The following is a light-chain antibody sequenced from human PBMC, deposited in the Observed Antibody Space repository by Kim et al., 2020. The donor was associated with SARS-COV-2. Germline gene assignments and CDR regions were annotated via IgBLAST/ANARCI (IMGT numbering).Light chain of an antibody. Sequence: QTAALPSYKNKLRYRAVSSYQQKQSEPPVLAIYRDTKRPSGIPKRFSGSSSGNTAPLTISGTQAMDEADYYCQAWDSSTAGVVFGGGTQLTVL. V-gene: IGLV3-1*01. CDR1: KLRYRA. CDR2: RDT. CDR3: QAWDSSTAGVV. J-gene: IGLJ2*01.